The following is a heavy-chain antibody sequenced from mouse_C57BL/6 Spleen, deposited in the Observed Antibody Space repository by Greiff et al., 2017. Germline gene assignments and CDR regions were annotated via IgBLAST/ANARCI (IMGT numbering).Heavy chain of an antibody. CDR3: ARRDYYGSGPWFAY. J-gene: IGHJ3*01. D-gene: IGHD1-1*01. CDR2: IHPNSGST. CDR1: GYTFTSYW. V-gene: IGHV1-64*01. Sequence: QVQLQQPGAELVKPGASVKLSCKASGYTFTSYWMHWVKQRPGQGLEWIGMIHPNSGSTNYNEKFKSKATLTVDKSSSTAYMQLSSLTSEDSAVYYCARRDYYGSGPWFAYWGQGTLVTVSA.